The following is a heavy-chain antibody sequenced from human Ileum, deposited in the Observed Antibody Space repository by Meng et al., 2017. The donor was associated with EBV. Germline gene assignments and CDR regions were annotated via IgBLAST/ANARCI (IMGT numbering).Heavy chain of an antibody. J-gene: IGHJ4*02. D-gene: IGHD3-10*01. CDR2: IYYSGNT. Sequence: VQLQESGPGLVKPSGTLSITFIVSDLYNINNYWWSWVRQPPGKGLEWIGEIYYSGNTYYNPSLKSRVTISVDKSNNQFSLRLSSVTAADTAVYYCARGGSGYYYGSGFDYWGQGTLVTVSS. V-gene: IGHV4-4*02. CDR1: DLYNINNYW. CDR3: ARGGSGYYYGSGFDY.